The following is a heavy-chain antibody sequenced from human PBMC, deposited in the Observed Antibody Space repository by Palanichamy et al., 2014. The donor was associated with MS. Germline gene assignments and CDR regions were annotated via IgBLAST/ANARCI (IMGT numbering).Heavy chain of an antibody. J-gene: IGHJ6*02. CDR3: ARRGCSSTSCPGLFYYYYGMDV. D-gene: IGHD2-2*01. CDR1: GFTFSRYA. V-gene: IGHV3-30-3*01. Sequence: LVESGGGVVQPGRSLRLSCAASGFTFSRYAIHWVRQAPGKGLEWVAVISYDGNNKYYADSVKGRFTISRDNSKNTLYLQMDSPTPDDTAVYYCARRGCSSTSCPGLFYYYYGMDVWGQGTTVTVSS. CDR2: ISYDGNNK.